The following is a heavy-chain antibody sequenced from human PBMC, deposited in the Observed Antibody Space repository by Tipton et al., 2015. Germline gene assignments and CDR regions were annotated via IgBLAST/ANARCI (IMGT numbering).Heavy chain of an antibody. CDR1: GGSISSYY. Sequence: TLSLTCTVSGGSISSYYWSWIRQPPGKGLEWIGYIYYSGSTNYNPSLKSRVTISLDSSKNQFSLTLNSVTAADTAVYYCARDLEHGMDVWGQGTTVTVSS. D-gene: IGHD5-24*01. V-gene: IGHV4-59*01. J-gene: IGHJ6*02. CDR2: IYYSGST. CDR3: ARDLEHGMDV.